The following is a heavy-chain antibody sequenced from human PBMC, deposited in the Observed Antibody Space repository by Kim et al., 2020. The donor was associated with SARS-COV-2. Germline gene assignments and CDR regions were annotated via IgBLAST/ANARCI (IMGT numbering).Heavy chain of an antibody. CDR3: ARDRDYCSGGSCYWFDH. J-gene: IGHJ5*02. V-gene: IGHV4-31*03. CDR2: IYYSGST. D-gene: IGHD2-15*01. Sequence: SETLSLTCTVPGGSISSGGYYWSWTPQHPGKGLEWIGYIYYSGSTYYNPFLKSRVTISVDTSKNQFSLKLSSVTAADTAVYYCARDRDYCSGGSCYWFDHSGQGTLVTVSS. CDR1: GGSISSGGYY.